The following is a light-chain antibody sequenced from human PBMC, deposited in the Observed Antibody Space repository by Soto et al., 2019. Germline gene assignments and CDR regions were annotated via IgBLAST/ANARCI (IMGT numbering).Light chain of an antibody. CDR2: AAS. V-gene: IGKV1-27*01. Sequence: DIQMTQSPSSLSSSVGDRVTIACRASQGISTYLAWYQQKPGKVPKLLIYAASTLLSGVPSRFSGSGSGTDFTLTITSLQPEDFATYYCQQSYNSPPITFGQGTRLEIK. CDR3: QQSYNSPPIT. CDR1: QGISTY. J-gene: IGKJ5*01.